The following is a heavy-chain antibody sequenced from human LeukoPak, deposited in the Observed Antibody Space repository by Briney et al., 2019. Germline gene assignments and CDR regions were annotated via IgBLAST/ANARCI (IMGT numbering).Heavy chain of an antibody. V-gene: IGHV3-23*01. CDR3: AYSRTPPGRCAYDI. J-gene: IGHJ3*02. Sequence: GGTLGLLCAASGFPLCSYAMSWVRQAPGKGLEGVSTISGDGGSTYYAESVKGRFTISRGNSQKTLYLQLNSLRAEDTAVYYGAYSRTPPGRCAYDIWGQGTMVTVSS. D-gene: IGHD5-18*01. CDR1: GFPLCSYA. CDR2: ISGDGGST.